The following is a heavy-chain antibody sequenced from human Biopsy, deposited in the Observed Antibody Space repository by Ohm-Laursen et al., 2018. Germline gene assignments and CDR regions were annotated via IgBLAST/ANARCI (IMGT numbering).Heavy chain of an antibody. J-gene: IGHJ5*02. CDR1: GYTFTDYY. V-gene: IGHV1-2*02. CDR3: ARERDP. Sequence: SVKVSCKASGYTFTDYYVHWVRQAPGHGLEWMGWIDTVNGGARYGQKFPGRVTMTRDTSISRAYIEMSGLTSDETAVYYCARERDPWGQGTLVTVSS. CDR2: IDTVNGGA.